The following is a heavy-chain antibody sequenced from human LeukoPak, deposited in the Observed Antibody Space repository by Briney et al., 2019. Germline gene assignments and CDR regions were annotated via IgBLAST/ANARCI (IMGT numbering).Heavy chain of an antibody. CDR1: GGSISSYY. J-gene: IGHJ6*02. Sequence: SETLSLTCTVSGGSISSYYWSWIRQPPAKGLEWIGYIYYSGSTNYNPSLKSRVTISVDTSKNQFSLKLSSVTAADTAVYYCARVGPYYYYGMDVWGQGTTVTVSS. CDR2: IYYSGST. D-gene: IGHD1-26*01. V-gene: IGHV4-59*01. CDR3: ARVGPYYYYGMDV.